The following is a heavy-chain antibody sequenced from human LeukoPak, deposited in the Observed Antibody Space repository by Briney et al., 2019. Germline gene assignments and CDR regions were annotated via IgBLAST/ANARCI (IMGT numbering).Heavy chain of an antibody. CDR1: GYTFTGQY. Sequence: GASVKVSCKAPGYTFTGQYLHWVRQAPGQGLEWMGWINPNSGATTYAQTFQGRVTMTRDTSISTVYMDLSSLTSDDTAVYYCARVGSGWYLLYWGQGTLVTVSS. D-gene: IGHD6-19*01. V-gene: IGHV1-2*02. CDR3: ARVGSGWYLLY. CDR2: INPNSGAT. J-gene: IGHJ4*02.